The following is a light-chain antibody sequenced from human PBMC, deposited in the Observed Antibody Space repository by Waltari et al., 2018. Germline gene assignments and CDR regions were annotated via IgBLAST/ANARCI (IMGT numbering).Light chain of an antibody. J-gene: IGKJ4*01. V-gene: IGKV1-5*03. CDR1: RSIRSY. CDR3: QQYSTNSLT. Sequence: DIQLTQSPSTLSASVGDRVTITCRASRSIRSYMAWCQQKPGKAPKLLIHEASTLETGVPSTFSGSESGTEFTLTISSLQPDYVATYYCQQYSTNSLTFGGGTKVEIK. CDR2: EAS.